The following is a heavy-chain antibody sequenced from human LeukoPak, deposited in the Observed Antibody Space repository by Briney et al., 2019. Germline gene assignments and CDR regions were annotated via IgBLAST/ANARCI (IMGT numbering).Heavy chain of an antibody. CDR1: GFTFGSYT. CDR3: ARENGGTYDFDY. J-gene: IGHJ4*02. Sequence: GGSLRLSCAASGFTFGSYTMNWVRQAPGRGLEWVSSISTTSYIFYADSVKGRFTISRDNAKNSLYLQMNSLRAEDTAVYYCARENGGTYDFDYWGQGTLVTVSS. CDR2: ISTTSYI. D-gene: IGHD3-16*01. V-gene: IGHV3-21*01.